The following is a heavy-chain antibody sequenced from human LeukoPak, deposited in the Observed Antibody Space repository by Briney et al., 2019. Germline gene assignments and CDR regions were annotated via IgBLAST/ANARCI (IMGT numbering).Heavy chain of an antibody. CDR2: ISGSGGST. D-gene: IGHD3-22*01. CDR1: GFTFSSYA. J-gene: IGHJ4*02. V-gene: IGHV3-23*01. CDR3: AKNYYDNSAQGWASFDY. Sequence: GGSLRLSCAASGFTFSSYAMSWVRQAPGKGLEWVSAISGSGGSTYYADSVKGRFTISRDNTKNTVYLQMNSLRAEDTAVYYCAKNYYDNSAQGWASFDYWGQGTLVTVSS.